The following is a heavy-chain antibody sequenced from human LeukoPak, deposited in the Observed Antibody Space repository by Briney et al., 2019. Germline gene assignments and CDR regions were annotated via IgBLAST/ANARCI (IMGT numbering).Heavy chain of an antibody. CDR1: GGSISSYY. Sequence: SETLSLTCTVSGGSISSYYWSWIRQPPGKGLEWIGYIYYSGSTNYNPSLKSRVTISVDTSKNQFSLKLSSVTAADTAVYYCARGLSRSWYTVAGWFDPWGQGTLVTVSS. V-gene: IGHV4-59*01. D-gene: IGHD6-13*01. CDR2: IYYSGST. CDR3: ARGLSRSWYTVAGWFDP. J-gene: IGHJ5*02.